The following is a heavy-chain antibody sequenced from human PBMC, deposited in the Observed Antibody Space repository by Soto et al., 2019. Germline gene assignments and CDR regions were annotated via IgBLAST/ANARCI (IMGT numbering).Heavy chain of an antibody. Sequence: EVQLVESGGGLVQPGGSLRLSCAASGFTFSSYWMSWVRQAPGKGLEWVANIKQDGSEKYYVDSVKGRFTISRDNAKNSLYMQMNSLRAEDTAVYYCAREVYDYIWGSYPVPLRYFDYWGQGTLVTVSS. J-gene: IGHJ4*02. CDR3: AREVYDYIWGSYPVPLRYFDY. D-gene: IGHD3-16*02. CDR2: IKQDGSEK. V-gene: IGHV3-7*01. CDR1: GFTFSSYW.